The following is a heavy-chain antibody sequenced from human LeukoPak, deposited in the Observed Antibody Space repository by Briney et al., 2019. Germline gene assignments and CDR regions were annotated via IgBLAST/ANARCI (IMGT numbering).Heavy chain of an antibody. V-gene: IGHV3-11*04. CDR3: ARDRGPHSSSPNSGAFDI. Sequence: PGGSLRLSCAASGFTFSDYYMTWIRQAPGKGLEWGSYITSAGTIYNADSVKGRFTITRDNAKNSLYLQMNSLRAEDTAVSYCARDRGPHSSSPNSGAFDIWGQGTMVTVSS. D-gene: IGHD6-6*01. CDR1: GFTFSDYY. CDR2: ITSAGTI. J-gene: IGHJ3*02.